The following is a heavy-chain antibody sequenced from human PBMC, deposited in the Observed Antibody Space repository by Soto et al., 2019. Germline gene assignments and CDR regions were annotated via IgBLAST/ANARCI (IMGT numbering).Heavy chain of an antibody. CDR1: GFTFSSYA. J-gene: IGHJ5*02. D-gene: IGHD3-3*01. CDR2: ISYDGSNK. CDR3: ARGGRYYDLWSGYYTKGWFDP. V-gene: IGHV3-30-3*01. Sequence: QVQLVESGGGVVQPGRSLRLSCAASGFTFSSYAMHWVRQAPGKGLEWVAVISYDGSNKYYADSVKGRFTISRDNSKNTLYLQMNSLRAEDTAVYYCARGGRYYDLWSGYYTKGWFDPWGQGTLVTVSS.